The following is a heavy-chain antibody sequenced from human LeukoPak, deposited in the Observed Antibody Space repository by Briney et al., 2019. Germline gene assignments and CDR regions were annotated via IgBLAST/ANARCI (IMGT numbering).Heavy chain of an antibody. CDR3: ARVDGIAAASIFDY. D-gene: IGHD6-13*01. V-gene: IGHV1-18*01. CDR1: GYTFTSYG. CDR2: ISAYNGNT. Sequence: ASVKVSCEASGYTFTSYGISWVRQAPGQGLEWMGWISAYNGNTNYAQKLQGRVTMTTDTSTSTAYMELRSLRSDDTAVYYCARVDGIAAASIFDYWGQGTLVTVSS. J-gene: IGHJ4*02.